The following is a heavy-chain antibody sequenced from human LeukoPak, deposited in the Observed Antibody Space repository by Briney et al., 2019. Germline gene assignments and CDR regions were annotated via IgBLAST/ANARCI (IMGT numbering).Heavy chain of an antibody. CDR2: ISSSSSTI. Sequence: QTGGSLRLSCAASGFTFSSYAMSWVRQAPGKGLEWVSYISSSSSTIYYADSVKGRFTISRDNAKNSLYLQMNSLRAEDTAVYYCAREDNYYYYMDVWGKGPRSPSP. J-gene: IGHJ6*03. V-gene: IGHV3-48*04. CDR3: AREDNYYYYMDV. CDR1: GFTFSSYA.